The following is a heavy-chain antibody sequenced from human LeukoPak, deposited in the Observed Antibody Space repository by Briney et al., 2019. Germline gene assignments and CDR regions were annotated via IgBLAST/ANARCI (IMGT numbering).Heavy chain of an antibody. CDR2: INPNSGGT. CDR1: GYTFTGYY. Sequence: ASVKVSCKASGYTFTGYYMHWVRQAPGQGLEWMGWINPNSGGTNYAQKFQGRVTMTRDTSISTAYMELSRLRSDDTAVYYCARPNNWNENNYFDYWGQGTLVTVSS. J-gene: IGHJ4*02. D-gene: IGHD1-20*01. CDR3: ARPNNWNENNYFDY. V-gene: IGHV1-2*02.